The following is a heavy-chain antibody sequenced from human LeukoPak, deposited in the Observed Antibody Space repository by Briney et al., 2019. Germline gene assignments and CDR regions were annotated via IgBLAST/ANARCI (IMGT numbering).Heavy chain of an antibody. CDR1: GGSVSSGSYY. CDR3: ARGGITGTTDY. V-gene: IGHV4-61*01. D-gene: IGHD1-7*01. CDR2: IYYSGST. Sequence: SETLSLTCTVSGGSVSSGSYYWSWIRQPPGKGLEWIGYIYYSGSTNYNPSLKSRVTISVDTSKNQFSLKLSSVTAADTAVYYCARGGITGTTDYWGQGTLVTVSS. J-gene: IGHJ4*02.